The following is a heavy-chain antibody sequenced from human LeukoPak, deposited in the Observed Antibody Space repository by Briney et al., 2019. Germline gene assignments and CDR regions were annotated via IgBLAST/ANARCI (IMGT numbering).Heavy chain of an antibody. Sequence: GGSLRLSCAASGFTFSDHYMDWVRQAPGKGLEWVGRTRNKANSYTTEYAASVKGRFTISRDDSKNSLYLQMNSLKTEDTAVYYCAIALGYCSSTSCDYWGQGTQVTVSS. CDR2: TRNKANSYTT. D-gene: IGHD2-2*01. CDR1: GFTFSDHY. CDR3: AIALGYCSSTSCDY. V-gene: IGHV3-72*01. J-gene: IGHJ4*02.